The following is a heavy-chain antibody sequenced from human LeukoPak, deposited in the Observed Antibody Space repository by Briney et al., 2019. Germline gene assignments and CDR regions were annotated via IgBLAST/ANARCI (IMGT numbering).Heavy chain of an antibody. V-gene: IGHV3-53*01. CDR1: GFTVSSNS. CDR3: ARGLGQYYDTSDNWFDP. Sequence: GGSLRLSCTVSGFTVSSNSMSWVRQAPGKGLEWVSFIYSDNTHYSDSVKGRFTISRDNAKNTLNLQMNSLRAEDTAVYYCARGLGQYYDTSDNWFDPWGQGTLVTVSS. CDR2: IYSDNT. J-gene: IGHJ5*02. D-gene: IGHD3-22*01.